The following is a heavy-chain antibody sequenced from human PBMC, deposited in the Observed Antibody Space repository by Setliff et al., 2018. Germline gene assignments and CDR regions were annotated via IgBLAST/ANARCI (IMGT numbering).Heavy chain of an antibody. CDR3: AKDPNGDFVGAFDP. V-gene: IGHV3-23*05. CDR2: IKDSDYST. Sequence: QTGGSLRLSCVGSGFTISGYAMTWVRQVPGKGLEWISSIKDSDYSTYYADSVKGRFTISRDNSKNTLYLQMNGLRAGDSALYYCAKDPNGDFVGAFDPWDQGILVTVSS. CDR1: GFTISGYA. J-gene: IGHJ5*02. D-gene: IGHD4-17*01.